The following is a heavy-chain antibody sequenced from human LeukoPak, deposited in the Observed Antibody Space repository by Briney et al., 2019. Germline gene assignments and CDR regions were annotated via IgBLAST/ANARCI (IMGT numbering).Heavy chain of an antibody. V-gene: IGHV3-74*01. D-gene: IGHD6-13*01. CDR2: ITSDGSST. CDR1: GFTFSSNW. Sequence: GGSLRLSCAASGFTFSSNWMHWVRQAPGKGLVWVSRITSDGSSTSYADSVKGRFTISRDNAKNSRYLQMNSLRVEDTAVYYCVASSWAYYFDYWGQGTLVTVSS. CDR3: VASSWAYYFDY. J-gene: IGHJ4*02.